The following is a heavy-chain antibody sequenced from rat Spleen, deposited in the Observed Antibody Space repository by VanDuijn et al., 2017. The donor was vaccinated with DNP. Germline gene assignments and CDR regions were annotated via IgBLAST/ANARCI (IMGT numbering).Heavy chain of an antibody. V-gene: IGHV5-29*01. Sequence: EVLLVESDGGLVQPGRSLKLSCAVSGFTFSDYYMAWVRQAPAKGLEWVATLSYNGGTPYYRDSVKGRFTISRDNAKSTLFLQMGSLRSEDTATYYCATPRDGGRYVMDAWGQGASVTVSS. CDR3: ATPRDGGRYVMDA. CDR2: LSYNGGTP. D-gene: IGHD1-11*01. J-gene: IGHJ4*01. CDR1: GFTFSDYY.